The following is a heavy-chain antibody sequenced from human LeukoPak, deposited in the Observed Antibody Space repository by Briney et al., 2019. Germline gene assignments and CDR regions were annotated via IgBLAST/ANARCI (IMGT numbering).Heavy chain of an antibody. J-gene: IGHJ4*02. CDR1: GYTFTSYG. Sequence: RASVTVSCKASGYTFTSYGISWVRQAPGQGLEWMGWINPNSGGTNYAQKFQGRVTMTRDTSISTAYMELSRLRSDDTAVYYCARDYSGDPDYWGQGTLVTVSS. D-gene: IGHD2-15*01. CDR2: INPNSGGT. V-gene: IGHV1-2*02. CDR3: ARDYSGDPDY.